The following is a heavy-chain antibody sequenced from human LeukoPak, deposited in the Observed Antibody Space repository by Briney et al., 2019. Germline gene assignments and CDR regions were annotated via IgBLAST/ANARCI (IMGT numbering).Heavy chain of an antibody. J-gene: IGHJ6*02. CDR2: IYSDGST. Sequence: GGSLRLSCAASEFTVSSNYMSWVRQAPGKGLEWVSVIYSDGSTYYADYVKGRCFISRDNFKNMLYLQMNSLRADDTAVYYCARSRGYGVTGGMDVWGQGTTVTVSS. CDR1: EFTVSSNY. CDR3: ARSRGYGVTGGMDV. V-gene: IGHV3-53*01. D-gene: IGHD6-25*01.